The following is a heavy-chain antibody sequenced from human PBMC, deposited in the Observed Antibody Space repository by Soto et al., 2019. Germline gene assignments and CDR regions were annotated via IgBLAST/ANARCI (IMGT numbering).Heavy chain of an antibody. D-gene: IGHD2-15*01. J-gene: IGHJ6*02. CDR1: GGSINTGGYY. CDR3: ARDGDCSGGSCYLGYGLDV. V-gene: IGHV4-31*03. CDR2: IYYSGTT. Sequence: SETLSLTCTVSGGSINTGGYYWSWIRQHPAKGLEWIGNIYYSGTTDYNPSLKSRVTISIDTSKNQFSLKLISVTAADTAMYYCARDGDCSGGSCYLGYGLDVWGQGTTVTVSS.